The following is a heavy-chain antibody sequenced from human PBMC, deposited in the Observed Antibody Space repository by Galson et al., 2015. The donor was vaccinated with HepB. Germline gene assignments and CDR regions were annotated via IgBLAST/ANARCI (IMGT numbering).Heavy chain of an antibody. CDR1: GYSFASYW. CDR2: IYPGDSDA. V-gene: IGHV5-51*01. Sequence: QSGAEVKKPGESLKISCEGSGYSFASYWIGWVRQMSGKGLEWMGIIYPGDSDAKYSPSFQGQVTISADESTSTAYLQWGSLKASDSAVYYCVRQAYCTATSCYMPFDSWGQGTLVTVSS. J-gene: IGHJ5*01. D-gene: IGHD2-2*02. CDR3: VRQAYCTATSCYMPFDS.